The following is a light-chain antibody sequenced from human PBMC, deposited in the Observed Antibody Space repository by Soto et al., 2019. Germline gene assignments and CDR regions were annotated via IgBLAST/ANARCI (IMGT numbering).Light chain of an antibody. CDR3: QQYGSAPFT. CDR2: GAS. Sequence: EIVLTQSPGTLSLSPGERATLSCRASQSVSSSYLAWYQQKPGQTPRLLFYGASSRATGIPDRFSGSGSGTDFTLTISRLEPEDVAGYYCQQYGSAPFTFGPGTKVDIK. V-gene: IGKV3-20*01. J-gene: IGKJ3*01. CDR1: QSVSSSY.